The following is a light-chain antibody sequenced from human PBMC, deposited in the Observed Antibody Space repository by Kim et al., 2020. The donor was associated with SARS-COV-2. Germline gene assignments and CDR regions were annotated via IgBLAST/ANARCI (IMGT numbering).Light chain of an antibody. Sequence: ELTQPPSASGTPGQRVTISCSGSNSNIGSNHVQWYQQLPGTAPKLLIYNNDQRPSGVPDRFSGSKSGTSASLAISGLQSEDEADYHCAAWDDSLSNLVFGGGTQLTVL. CDR1: NSNIGSNH. CDR2: NND. V-gene: IGLV1-47*02. CDR3: AAWDDSLSNLV. J-gene: IGLJ2*01.